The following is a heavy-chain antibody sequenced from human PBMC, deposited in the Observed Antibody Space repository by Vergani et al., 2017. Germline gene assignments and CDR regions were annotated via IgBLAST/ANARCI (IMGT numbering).Heavy chain of an antibody. V-gene: IGHV1-46*02. CDR1: GYIFKNYY. Sequence: VQLVQSGAEVRKPGASVTVSCTASGYIFKNYYIHWLRQAPGQAFEWMGILNPTTGHTTSAQKFQGRVTMTRDTSTSTVYVELTSLRSDDTAVYYCAREPPLTGFFDYWGQGTLVTVSS. CDR2: LNPTTGHT. J-gene: IGHJ4*02. CDR3: AREPPLTGFFDY. D-gene: IGHD3-9*01.